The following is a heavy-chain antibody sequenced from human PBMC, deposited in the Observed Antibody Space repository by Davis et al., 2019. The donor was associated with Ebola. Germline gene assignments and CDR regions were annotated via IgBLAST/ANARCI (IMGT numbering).Heavy chain of an antibody. Sequence: SETLSLTCTVSGGSISSYYWSWIRQPPGKGLEWIGYIYYSGSTNYNPSLKSRVTISVDTSKNQFSLKLSSVTAADTAVYYCARDRTMIRGSDMDVWGKGTTVTVSS. D-gene: IGHD3-22*01. CDR2: IYYSGST. J-gene: IGHJ6*04. CDR1: GGSISSYY. CDR3: ARDRTMIRGSDMDV. V-gene: IGHV4-59*12.